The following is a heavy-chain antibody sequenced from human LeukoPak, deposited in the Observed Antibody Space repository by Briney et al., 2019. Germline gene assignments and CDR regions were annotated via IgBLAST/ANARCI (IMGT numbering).Heavy chain of an antibody. CDR1: GFTFSDYY. D-gene: IGHD3-22*01. Sequence: GGSLRLSCAASGFTFSDYYMSWIRQAPGKGLEWVSYISSSGSTIYYADSVKGRFTISRDNSKNTLYLQMNSLRAEDTAVYYCAKDPQYYYDSSGYSFDYWGQGTLVTVSS. CDR2: ISSSGSTI. V-gene: IGHV3-11*01. J-gene: IGHJ4*02. CDR3: AKDPQYYYDSSGYSFDY.